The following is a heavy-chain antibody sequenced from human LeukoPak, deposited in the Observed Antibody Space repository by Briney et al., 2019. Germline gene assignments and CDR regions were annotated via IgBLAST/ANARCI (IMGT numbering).Heavy chain of an antibody. CDR1: GGSISSSSYY. CDR2: IYYSGST. V-gene: IGHV4-39*07. CDR3: ARDLTSSSSYYSDY. J-gene: IGHJ4*02. D-gene: IGHD3-22*01. Sequence: SETLSLTCTVSGGSISSSSYYWGWIRQPPGKGLEWIGSIYYSGSTYYNPSLKSRVTISVDTSKNQFSLKLSSVTAADTAVYYCARDLTSSSSYYSDYWGQGTLVTVSS.